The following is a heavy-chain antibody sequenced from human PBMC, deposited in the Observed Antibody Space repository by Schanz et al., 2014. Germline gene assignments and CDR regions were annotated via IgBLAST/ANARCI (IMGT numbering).Heavy chain of an antibody. V-gene: IGHV3-30-3*01. Sequence: VQLLESGGGVVQPGRSLRLSCVASGFTFNSYAFHWVRQAPGKGLEWVALISYDGNTKYYADSVKGRFTTSRDNGKKSMYLQMNSLRAEDTAVYYCARLDSSSWYPRYWGQGTLVTVSS. CDR3: ARLDSSSWYPRY. J-gene: IGHJ4*02. D-gene: IGHD6-13*01. CDR1: GFTFNSYA. CDR2: ISYDGNTK.